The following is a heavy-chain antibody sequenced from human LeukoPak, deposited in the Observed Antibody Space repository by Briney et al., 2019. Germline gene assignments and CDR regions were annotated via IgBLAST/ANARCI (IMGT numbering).Heavy chain of an antibody. J-gene: IGHJ4*02. V-gene: IGHV1-24*01. CDR2: FDPENDEI. D-gene: IGHD3-10*01. Sequence: GASVKVSCKVSGYTLTELSMHWVRQAPGKGLEWMGGFDPGKGLEWMGGFDPENDEIIYAEKFQGRVTMTEDTSTDTVYMELSSLRSEDTAVYYCVIHLVYYASGSSVYWGQGTQVTVSS. CDR3: VIHLVYYASGSSVY. CDR1: GYTLTELS.